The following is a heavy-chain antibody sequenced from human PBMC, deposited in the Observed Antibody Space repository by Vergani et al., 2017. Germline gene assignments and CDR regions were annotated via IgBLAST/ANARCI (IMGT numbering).Heavy chain of an antibody. V-gene: IGHV3-48*01. CDR1: GFTFSSYS. J-gene: IGHJ6*02. D-gene: IGHD3-10*01. CDR2: ISSSSSTI. Sequence: EVQLVESGGGLVKPGGSLRLSCAASGFTFSSYSMNWVRQAPGKGLEWVSYISSSSSTIYYADSVKGRFTISRDNAKNSLYLQMNSLRAEDTAVYYCARVRITMVRGVILHYYYGMDVWGQGTTVTVSS. CDR3: ARVRITMVRGVILHYYYGMDV.